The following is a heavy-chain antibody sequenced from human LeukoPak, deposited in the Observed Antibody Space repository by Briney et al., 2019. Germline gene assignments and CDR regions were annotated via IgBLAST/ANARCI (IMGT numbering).Heavy chain of an antibody. J-gene: IGHJ6*03. Sequence: GGSLRLSCAASGFTFSSYAMSWVRQAPGKGLEWVSAISGSGGSTYYADSVKGRFTISRDNSKNTLYLQMNSLRAEDTALYYCARTGYSSSYYMDVWGKGTTVTVSS. V-gene: IGHV3-23*01. D-gene: IGHD6-19*01. CDR3: ARTGYSSSYYMDV. CDR1: GFTFSSYA. CDR2: ISGSGGST.